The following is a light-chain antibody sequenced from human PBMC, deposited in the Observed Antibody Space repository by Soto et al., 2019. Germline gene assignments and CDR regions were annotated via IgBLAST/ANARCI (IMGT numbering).Light chain of an antibody. V-gene: IGKV1-12*01. CDR2: ATS. J-gene: IGKJ4*01. Sequence: DIQMTQFPSSVSASVGERVTITCRASQPLGAWLAWYQQKPGKAPKLLNYATSTLETGVPSSFSGSGSVTQFTLTNSTLQREAWATYYCQQADLCQLPFDGGTRVEI. CDR3: QQADLCQLP. CDR1: QPLGAW.